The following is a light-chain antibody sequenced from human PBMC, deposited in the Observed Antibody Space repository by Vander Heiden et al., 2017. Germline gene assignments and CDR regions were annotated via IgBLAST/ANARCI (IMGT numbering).Light chain of an antibody. Sequence: QSALTQPASVSGSPGQSITISCTGTSSDVGGYNYVSWYQQHPGKAPKRRIYDVSNRPSGVSNRFSGSKSGNTASLTISGLQAEDEADYDCSSYTSSSTLDVCGTGTKV. CDR1: SSDVGGYNY. J-gene: IGLJ1*01. CDR3: SSYTSSSTLDV. CDR2: DVS. V-gene: IGLV2-14*03.